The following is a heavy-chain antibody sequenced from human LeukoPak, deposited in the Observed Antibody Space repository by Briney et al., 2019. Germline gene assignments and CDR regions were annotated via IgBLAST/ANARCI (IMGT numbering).Heavy chain of an antibody. Sequence: SVEVSCKASGGTFSSYAISWVRRAPGQGLEWMGGIIPIFGTANYAQKFQGRVTITADESTSTAYMELSSLRSEDTAVYYCARAPEGGYCSSTSCYGPYNWFDPWGQGTLVTVSS. V-gene: IGHV1-69*13. J-gene: IGHJ5*02. CDR3: ARAPEGGYCSSTSCYGPYNWFDP. CDR1: GGTFSSYA. D-gene: IGHD2-2*01. CDR2: IIPIFGTA.